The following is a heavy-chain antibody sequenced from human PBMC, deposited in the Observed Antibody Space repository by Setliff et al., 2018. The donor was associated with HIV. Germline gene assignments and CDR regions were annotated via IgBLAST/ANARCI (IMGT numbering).Heavy chain of an antibody. V-gene: IGHV4-4*07. J-gene: IGHJ2*01. CDR2: VYASAYS. D-gene: IGHD3-10*01. CDR3: ARDWVTRSNYYGSGSPWYFDF. Sequence: SETLSLTCTVSGGSISRYYWSWIRQPAGKGLEWIGRVYASAYSNYNPSLKSRVTMSVDTSQNQFSLKLRSVNAADTAVYYCARDWVTRSNYYGSGSPWYFDFWGRGILVTVS. CDR1: GGSISRYY.